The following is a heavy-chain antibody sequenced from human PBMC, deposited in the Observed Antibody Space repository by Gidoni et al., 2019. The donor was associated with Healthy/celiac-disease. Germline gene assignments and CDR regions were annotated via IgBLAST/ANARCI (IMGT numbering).Heavy chain of an antibody. Sequence: QVQLVESGGGVVQPGRSLRLSCAASGFTFSSYAMPWVRQAPGKGLEWVAVISYYGSNKYYADSVKGRFTISRDNSKNTLYLQMNSLRAEDTAVYYCARELSAAAGTGVFDYWGQGTLVTVSS. J-gene: IGHJ4*02. V-gene: IGHV3-30-3*01. CDR2: ISYYGSNK. D-gene: IGHD6-13*01. CDR3: ARELSAAAGTGVFDY. CDR1: GFTFSSYA.